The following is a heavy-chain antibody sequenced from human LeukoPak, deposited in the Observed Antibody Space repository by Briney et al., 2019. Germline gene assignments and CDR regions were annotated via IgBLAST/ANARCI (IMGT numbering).Heavy chain of an antibody. Sequence: SETLSLTCTVSGGSISSSSYYWGWIRQPPGKGLEWIGSIYYSGSTYYNPSLKSRVTISVDTSKNQFPLKLSSVTAADTAVYYCARGPWTTVTSFDYWGQGTLVTVSS. J-gene: IGHJ4*02. CDR2: IYYSGST. CDR1: GGSISSSSYY. V-gene: IGHV4-39*06. D-gene: IGHD4-17*01. CDR3: ARGPWTTVTSFDY.